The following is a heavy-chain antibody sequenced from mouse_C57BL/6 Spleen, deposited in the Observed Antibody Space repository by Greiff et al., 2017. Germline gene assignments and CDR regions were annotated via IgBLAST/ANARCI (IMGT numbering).Heavy chain of an antibody. J-gene: IGHJ2*01. CDR1: GYTFTSYW. V-gene: IGHV1-59*01. CDR3: ARSLYYDYDGRHYFYY. Sequence: QVHVKQPGAELVRPGTSVKLSCKASGYTFTSYWMHWVKQRPGQGLEWIGVIDPSDSYTNYNQKFKGKATLTVDTSSSTAYMQLSSLTSEDSAVYYCARSLYYDYDGRHYFYYWGQGTTLTVSS. D-gene: IGHD2-4*01. CDR2: IDPSDSYT.